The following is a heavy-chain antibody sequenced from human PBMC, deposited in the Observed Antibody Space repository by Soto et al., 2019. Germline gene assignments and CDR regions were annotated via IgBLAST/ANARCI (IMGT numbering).Heavy chain of an antibody. Sequence: PGGSLRLSCAASGFTFSSYSMNWVRQAPGKGLEWVSSISSSSSYIYYADSVKGRFTISRDNAKNSLYLQMNSLRAEDTAVYYCARDLVAVGRFPRSAFDIWGQGTMVTVSS. D-gene: IGHD6-19*01. CDR2: ISSSSSYI. CDR1: GFTFSSYS. J-gene: IGHJ3*02. V-gene: IGHV3-21*01. CDR3: ARDLVAVGRFPRSAFDI.